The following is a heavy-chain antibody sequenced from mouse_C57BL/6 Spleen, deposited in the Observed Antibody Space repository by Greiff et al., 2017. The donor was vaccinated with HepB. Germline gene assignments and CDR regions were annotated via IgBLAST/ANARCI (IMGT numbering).Heavy chain of an antibody. J-gene: IGHJ4*01. CDR3: ARRNYGSSYENYAMDY. Sequence: EVKVVESGGGLVKPGGSLKLSCAASGFTFSDYGMHWVRQAPEKGLEWVAYISSGSSTIYYADTVKGRFTISRDNAKNTLFLQMTSLRSEDTAMYYCARRNYGSSYENYAMDYWGQGTSVTVSS. CDR2: ISSGSSTI. CDR1: GFTFSDYG. D-gene: IGHD1-1*01. V-gene: IGHV5-17*01.